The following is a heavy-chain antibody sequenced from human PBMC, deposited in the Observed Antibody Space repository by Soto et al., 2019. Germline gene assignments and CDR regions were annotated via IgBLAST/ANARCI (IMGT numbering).Heavy chain of an antibody. CDR2: ITDSGGST. D-gene: IGHD1-1*01. Sequence: GGSLRLSCAASGFTFSSYAMHWVRQAPGKGLEWVSTITDSGGSTDYADSVKGRFTISRDNSKSTLYLQMNNLRADDTAVYYCAKLYWNPRYFDYWGQGALVTVAS. V-gene: IGHV3-23*01. CDR1: GFTFSSYA. J-gene: IGHJ4*02. CDR3: AKLYWNPRYFDY.